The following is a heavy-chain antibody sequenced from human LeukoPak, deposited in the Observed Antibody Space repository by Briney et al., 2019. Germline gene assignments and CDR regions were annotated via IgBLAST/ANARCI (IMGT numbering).Heavy chain of an antibody. CDR2: ISYDGSNK. CDR3: VRDPVAGPDY. D-gene: IGHD6-19*01. CDR1: GFTFSSYA. V-gene: IGHV3-30-3*01. J-gene: IGHJ4*02. Sequence: GGSLRLSCAASGFTFSSYAMHWVRQAPGKGLEWVAVISYDGSNKYYADSVEGRFTISRDNSKNTLYLQMNSLRAEDTAVYYCVRDPVAGPDYWGQGTLVTVSS.